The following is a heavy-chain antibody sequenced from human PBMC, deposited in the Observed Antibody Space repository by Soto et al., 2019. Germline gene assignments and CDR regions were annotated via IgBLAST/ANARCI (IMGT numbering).Heavy chain of an antibody. CDR3: ARDYPLRTFDF. D-gene: IGHD3-16*01. V-gene: IGHV3-33*01. J-gene: IGHJ4*02. Sequence: QVQLVESGGGVVQPGRSLRLSCAASGFTFSSYGMHWVRQAPGKGLEWVAVIWYDGSNKYYADSVKGRFTISRDNSKNTLYLQMNSLRAEDTAVYYCARDYPLRTFDFWGQGTLVTVSS. CDR2: IWYDGSNK. CDR1: GFTFSSYG.